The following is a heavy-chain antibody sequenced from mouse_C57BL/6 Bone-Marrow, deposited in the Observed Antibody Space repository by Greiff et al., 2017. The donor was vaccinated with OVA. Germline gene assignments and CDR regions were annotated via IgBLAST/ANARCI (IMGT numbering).Heavy chain of an antibody. J-gene: IGHJ2*01. D-gene: IGHD1-1*01. CDR1: GFTFSDYY. Sequence: EVKLMESEGGLVQPGSSMKLSCTASGFTFSDYYMAWVRQVPEKGLEWVANINYDGSSTYYLDSLKSRFIISRDNAKNILYLQMSSLKSEDTATYYCARVYYGSSYDFDYWGQGTTLTVSS. CDR2: INYDGSST. CDR3: ARVYYGSSYDFDY. V-gene: IGHV5-16*01.